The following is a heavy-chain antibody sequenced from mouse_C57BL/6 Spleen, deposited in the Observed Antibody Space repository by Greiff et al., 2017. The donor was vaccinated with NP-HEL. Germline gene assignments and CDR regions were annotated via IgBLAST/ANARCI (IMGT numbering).Heavy chain of an antibody. CDR3: AREMGSYYFDY. Sequence: EVKVVESGGGLVKPGGSLKLSCAASGFTFSSYAMSWVRQTPEKRLEWVATISDGGSYTYYPDNVKGRFTISRDNAKNNLYLQMSHLKSEDTAMYYCAREMGSYYFDYWGQGTTLTVSS. CDR1: GFTFSSYA. V-gene: IGHV5-4*01. CDR2: ISDGGSYT. D-gene: IGHD2-3*01. J-gene: IGHJ2*01.